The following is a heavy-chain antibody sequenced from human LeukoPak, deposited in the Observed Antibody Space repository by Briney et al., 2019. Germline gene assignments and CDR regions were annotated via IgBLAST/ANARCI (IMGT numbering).Heavy chain of an antibody. V-gene: IGHV4-59*08. CDR1: GGSISSYY. Sequence: SETLSLTCTVSGGSISSYYWSWIRQPPGKGLEWIGYIYYSGSTNYNPSLKSRLTISVDTSKNQFSLKLSSVTAADTAVYYCAKCDSRGYWVYWGQGSLVTVSS. CDR2: IYYSGST. CDR3: AKCDSRGYWVY. J-gene: IGHJ4*02. D-gene: IGHD3-22*01.